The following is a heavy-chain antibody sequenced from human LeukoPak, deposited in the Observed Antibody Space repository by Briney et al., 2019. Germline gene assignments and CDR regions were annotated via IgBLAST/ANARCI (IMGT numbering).Heavy chain of an antibody. CDR2: IYSGGST. J-gene: IGHJ6*04. CDR3: ASAPTTDYYYGMDV. Sequence: GGSLRLSCAASGFTVSSNYMSWVRQAPGKGLEWVSVIYSGGSTYYADSVKGRFTISRDNSKNTLYLQMNSLRAEDTAVYYCASAPTTDYYYGMDVWGKGPTVTVSS. D-gene: IGHD1-26*01. V-gene: IGHV3-53*01. CDR1: GFTVSSNY.